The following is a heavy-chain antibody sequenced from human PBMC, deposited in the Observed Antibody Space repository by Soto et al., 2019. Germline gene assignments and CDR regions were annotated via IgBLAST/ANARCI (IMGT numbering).Heavy chain of an antibody. Sequence: SETLSLTCTVSGGSMSRYFWSWIRQPPGKALEWIAYINHSGSTNYNPSLKSRVTISVDTSKNQFSLKLSSVTAADTAVYYCARGRGMDVWGQGTTVTVSS. J-gene: IGHJ6*02. CDR3: ARGRGMDV. V-gene: IGHV4-59*12. CDR2: INHSGST. CDR1: GGSMSRYF.